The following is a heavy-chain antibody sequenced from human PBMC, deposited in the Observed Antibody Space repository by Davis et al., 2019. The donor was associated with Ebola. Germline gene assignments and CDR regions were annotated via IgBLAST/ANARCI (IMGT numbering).Heavy chain of an antibody. CDR1: GYRFTKCW. CDR3: ARYDVDQYGLRPVWDV. D-gene: IGHD3-10*01. J-gene: IGHJ6*04. CDR2: IYPGDSDT. V-gene: IGHV5-51*01. Sequence: GESLKISCQGSGYRFTKCWIGWVRQMPGKGLEWMGIIYPGDSDTRYSPPFQGQVTISADKSISTAYLQWSSLKASDTAMYYCARYDVDQYGLRPVWDVWGKGTTVTVSS.